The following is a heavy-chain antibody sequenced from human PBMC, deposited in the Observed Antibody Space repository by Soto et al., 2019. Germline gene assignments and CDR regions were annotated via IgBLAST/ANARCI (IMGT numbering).Heavy chain of an antibody. D-gene: IGHD3-16*01. V-gene: IGHV1-46*03. CDR2: INPSGGST. J-gene: IGHJ4*02. CDR3: ARGIMITFGGAPYYFDY. Sequence: ASVKVSCKASGYTFTSYYMHWVRQAPGQGFEWMGIINPSGGSTSYAQKFQGRVTMTRDTSTSTVYMELSSLRSEDTAVYYCARGIMITFGGAPYYFDYWGQGTLVTVSS. CDR1: GYTFTSYY.